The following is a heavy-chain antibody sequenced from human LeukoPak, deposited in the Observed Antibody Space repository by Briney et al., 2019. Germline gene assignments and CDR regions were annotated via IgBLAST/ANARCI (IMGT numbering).Heavy chain of an antibody. CDR1: GFSINYDW. V-gene: IGHV3-15*01. CDR3: VRDQYCASSSCPGAFDL. Sequence: PGGSLRRSCAASGFSINYDWMSWVRQAPGKGLEWVGRIKSRTDGGTTEYAAPVKGRFTISRDDSRNTLCLQMSSLKSEDTAVYYCVRDQYCASSSCPGAFDLWGQGTVVTVSS. J-gene: IGHJ3*01. D-gene: IGHD2-2*01. CDR2: IKSRTDGGTT.